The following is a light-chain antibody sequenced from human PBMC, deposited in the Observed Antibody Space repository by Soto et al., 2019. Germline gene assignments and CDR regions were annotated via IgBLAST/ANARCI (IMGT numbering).Light chain of an antibody. V-gene: IGKV3-11*01. CDR1: RSVSSY. CDR3: QQHQT. J-gene: IGKJ1*01. CDR2: DAS. Sequence: EIVLTQSPATLSLSPGDRAALSCRASRSVSSYLAWYQQKPGQAPRLLIYDASNRATGIPARFSGSGSGTDFTLTISSLEPEDFAVYYCQQHQTFGEGTKVDIK.